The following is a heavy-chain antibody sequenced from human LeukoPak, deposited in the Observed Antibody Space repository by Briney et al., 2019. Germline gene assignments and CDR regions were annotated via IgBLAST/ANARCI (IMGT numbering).Heavy chain of an antibody. J-gene: IGHJ5*02. CDR1: GYTFTGYY. Sequence: GASVKVSCKASGYTFTGYYMHWVRQAPGQGLEWMGWMNPNSGNTGYAQKFQGRVTMTRNTSISTAYMELSSLRSEDTAVYYCARDRSIAARPAPGWFDPWGQGTLVTVSS. CDR3: ARDRSIAARPAPGWFDP. CDR2: MNPNSGNT. D-gene: IGHD6-6*01. V-gene: IGHV1-8*02.